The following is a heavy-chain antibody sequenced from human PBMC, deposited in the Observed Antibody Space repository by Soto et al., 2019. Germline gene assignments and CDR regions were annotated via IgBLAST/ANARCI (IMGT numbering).Heavy chain of an antibody. Sequence: LRLSCAASGFTFSSYEMNWVRQAPGKGLEWVSYISSSGSTIYYADSAKGRFTISRDNAKNSLYLQMNSLRAEDTAVYYCAREDIVVVVAAPEYYYGMDVWGKGTTVTVS. D-gene: IGHD2-15*01. J-gene: IGHJ6*04. CDR3: AREDIVVVVAAPEYYYGMDV. V-gene: IGHV3-48*03. CDR1: GFTFSSYE. CDR2: ISSSGSTI.